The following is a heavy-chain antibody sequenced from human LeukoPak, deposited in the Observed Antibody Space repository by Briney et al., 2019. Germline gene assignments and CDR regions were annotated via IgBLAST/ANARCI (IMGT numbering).Heavy chain of an antibody. J-gene: IGHJ4*02. Sequence: PSETLSLTCAVYGGSFSGYYWSWIRQPPGKGLEWIGEVNHSGSTNYNPSLKSRVTISVDTSKNQFSLKLSSVTAADTAVYYCARGLRYSSSWARFDYWGQGTLVTVSS. CDR1: GGSFSGYY. CDR3: ARGLRYSSSWARFDY. V-gene: IGHV4-34*01. D-gene: IGHD6-13*01. CDR2: VNHSGST.